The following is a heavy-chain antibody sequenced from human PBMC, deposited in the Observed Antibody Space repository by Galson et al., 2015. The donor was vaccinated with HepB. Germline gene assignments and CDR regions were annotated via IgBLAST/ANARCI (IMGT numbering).Heavy chain of an antibody. CDR2: IYTSGST. V-gene: IGHV4-4*07. Sequence: QVQLQESGPGLVKPSETLSLPCTVSGGSISSYSWSWIRQPAGKGLEWIGRIYTSGSTNYNPSLKSRVTMSVDTSKTQFSLKLSSVTAADTAVYYCSITGTTEGFWALYFDYWGQGTLVTVSS. D-gene: IGHD1-7*01. CDR3: SITGTTEGFWALYFDY. J-gene: IGHJ4*02. CDR1: GGSISSYS.